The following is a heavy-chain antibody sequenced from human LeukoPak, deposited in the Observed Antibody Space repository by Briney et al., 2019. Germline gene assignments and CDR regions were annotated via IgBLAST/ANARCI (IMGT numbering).Heavy chain of an antibody. J-gene: IGHJ4*02. V-gene: IGHV5-51*01. CDR2: IYPGDSDT. Sequence: GESLKISCKGSGYSFTTYWIAWVRQMPGKGLEWMVIIYPGDSDTRYSPSFQGQVTMSADKSINTAYLQWSSLKASDTAMYYCARRQGCSSTSCPPDSWGQGTLVTVSS. CDR3: ARRQGCSSTSCPPDS. D-gene: IGHD2-2*01. CDR1: GYSFTTYW.